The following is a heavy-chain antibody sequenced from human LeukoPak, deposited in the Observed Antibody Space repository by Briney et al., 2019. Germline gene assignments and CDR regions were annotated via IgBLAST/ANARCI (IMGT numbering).Heavy chain of an antibody. CDR2: IIPIFGTA. CDR1: GGTFSSYA. Sequence: GASVKVSCKASGGTFSSYAISWVRQAPGQGLEWMGGIIPIFGTANYAQKFQGRVTITADESTSTAYMELSSLRSADTAVYYCARGSIAARTFDYWGQGTLVTVSS. CDR3: ARGSIAARTFDY. J-gene: IGHJ4*02. D-gene: IGHD6-6*01. V-gene: IGHV1-69*01.